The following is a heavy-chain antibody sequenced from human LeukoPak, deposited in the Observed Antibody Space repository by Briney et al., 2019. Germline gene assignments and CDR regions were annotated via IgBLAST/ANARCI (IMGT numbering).Heavy chain of an antibody. Sequence: SETLSLTCTVSGGSISSYYWSWIRKPPGKGLEWIEYIYYTGSTDYNPSLKSRVAISVDTSKNQFSLKLSSVTAADTAVYYCARGSKAAPGTFDYWGQGTLVTVSS. CDR3: ARGSKAAPGTFDY. V-gene: IGHV4-59*01. CDR1: GGSISSYY. J-gene: IGHJ4*02. CDR2: IYYTGST. D-gene: IGHD6-13*01.